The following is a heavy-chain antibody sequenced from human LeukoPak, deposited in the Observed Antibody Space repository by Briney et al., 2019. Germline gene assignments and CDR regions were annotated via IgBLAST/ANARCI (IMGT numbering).Heavy chain of an antibody. CDR2: ISSGGSTI. CDR3: AELGITMIGGV. V-gene: IGHV3-48*03. CDR1: GFTFSSFE. J-gene: IGHJ6*04. Sequence: GGSPRLSCAASGFTFSSFEMKWVRQAPGKGLEWVSYISSGGSTIYYADSVKGRFTISRDNAKNSLYLQMNSLRAEDTAVYYCAELGITMIGGVWGKGTTVTISS. D-gene: IGHD3-10*02.